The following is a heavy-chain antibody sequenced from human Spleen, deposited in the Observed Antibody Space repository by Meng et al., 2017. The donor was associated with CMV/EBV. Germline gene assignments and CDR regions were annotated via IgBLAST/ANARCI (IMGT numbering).Heavy chain of an antibody. CDR1: FTSSA. CDR3: AGDGGTYVWESYRYNYFDY. CDR2: INTNTGNR. V-gene: IGHV7-4-1*01. J-gene: IGHJ4*02. D-gene: IGHD3-16*02. Sequence: FTSSAMRWRREAQGQGLEWEGWINTNTGNRTNDNGFTERFVTTLDASFSTEYLQILSLKAEDDTVEYCAGDGGTYVWESYRYNYFDYWGQGTLVTVSS.